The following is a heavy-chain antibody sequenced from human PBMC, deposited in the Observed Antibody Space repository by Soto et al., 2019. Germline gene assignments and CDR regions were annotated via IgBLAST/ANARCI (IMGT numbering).Heavy chain of an antibody. D-gene: IGHD3-22*01. CDR2: LYHSGST. J-gene: IGHJ3*02. Sequence: QVQLQESGPGLVKPSGTLSLTCAVSGGSISSSYWWSWVRQPPGKGLEWIGELYHSGSTNYNPSRKSRVTISVERSKNQFSLKLSSVTAADTAVYYCARKRGFYYDTRMDVVFDIWGQGTMVTVSS. V-gene: IGHV4-4*02. CDR3: ARKRGFYYDTRMDVVFDI. CDR1: GGSISSSYW.